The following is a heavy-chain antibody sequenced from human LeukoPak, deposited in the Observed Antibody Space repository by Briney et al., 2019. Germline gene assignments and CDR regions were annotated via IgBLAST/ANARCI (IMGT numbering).Heavy chain of an antibody. Sequence: GGSLRLSCTASGFSFSGHWMHWARQLPGKGLVWVSRISPTGSTTSYADSVKGRFTVSRDNAKNTLYLQVNSLRAEDTAVYYCARGRGIAAEYFDYWGQGTLVTVSS. CDR3: ARGRGIAAEYFDY. CDR2: ISPTGSTT. V-gene: IGHV3-74*01. J-gene: IGHJ4*02. D-gene: IGHD6-13*01. CDR1: GFSFSGHW.